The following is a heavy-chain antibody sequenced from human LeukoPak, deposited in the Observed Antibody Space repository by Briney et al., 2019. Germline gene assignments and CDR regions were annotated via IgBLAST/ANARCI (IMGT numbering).Heavy chain of an antibody. Sequence: ASVKVSCKASGYTFTGYYMHWVRQAPGQGLEWMGWINPNGGGTNYAQKFQGRVTMTRDTSISTAYMELSRLRSDDTAVYYCARVRFDYAALSYDYWGQGTLVTVSS. CDR2: INPNGGGT. J-gene: IGHJ4*02. V-gene: IGHV1-2*02. D-gene: IGHD4-17*01. CDR1: GYTFTGYY. CDR3: ARVRFDYAALSYDY.